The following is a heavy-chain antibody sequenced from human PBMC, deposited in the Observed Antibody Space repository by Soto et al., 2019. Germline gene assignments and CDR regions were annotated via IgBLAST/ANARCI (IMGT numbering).Heavy chain of an antibody. J-gene: IGHJ6*02. D-gene: IGHD2-2*01. V-gene: IGHV3-30*18. CDR3: XKGPAIVLVPAAMNYYYGMDV. Sequence: QVQLVESGGGVVQPGRSLRLSCAXXXFXXXXYXMHXVRXAXGKGLEWVAVISYDGSNKYYADSVKGRFTISRDNSKNTLYLQMNSLRAEDTAVYYCXKGPAIVLVPAAMNYYYGMDVWGQGTTVTVSS. CDR1: XFXXXXYX. CDR2: ISYDGSNK.